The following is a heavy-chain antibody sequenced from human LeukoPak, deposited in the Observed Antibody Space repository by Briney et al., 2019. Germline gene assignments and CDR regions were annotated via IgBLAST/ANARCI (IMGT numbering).Heavy chain of an antibody. CDR3: AKGGSSGYFLDL. D-gene: IGHD3-22*01. V-gene: IGHV3-23*01. CDR1: GFLFNNYG. CDR2: ISNDGGGT. J-gene: IGHJ5*02. Sequence: GGSLRLSCAASGFLFNNYGLVWVRQAPGKGLEWVAAISNDGGGTTYADFVKDRFTISRDNSKNTLFLHMNSLRAEDTALYYCAKGGSSGYFLDLWGQGTLVTVSS.